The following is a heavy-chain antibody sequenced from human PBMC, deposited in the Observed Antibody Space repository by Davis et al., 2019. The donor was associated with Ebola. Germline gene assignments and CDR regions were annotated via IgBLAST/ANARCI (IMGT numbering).Heavy chain of an antibody. J-gene: IGHJ4*02. CDR2: INNDGRST. CDR3: ARDVGGRAGY. CDR1: GLTLSRYW. Sequence: PGGSLRLSCAASGLTLSRYWMHWVRQAPGKGLVWVSRINNDGRSTSYADSVKGRFTISRDNGKNMLYLQTNSLRADDTAVYYCARDVGGRAGYWGQGTLVTVSS. V-gene: IGHV3-74*01.